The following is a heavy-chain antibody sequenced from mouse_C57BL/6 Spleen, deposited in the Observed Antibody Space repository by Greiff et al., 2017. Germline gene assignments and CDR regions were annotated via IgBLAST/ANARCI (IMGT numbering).Heavy chain of an antibody. D-gene: IGHD3-1*01. Sequence: QVQLQQSGAELVRPGASVKLSCKASGYTFTSYGIRWVKQRTGQGLEWIGVIYPKGGNTNYNQKFKGKATLTADKSSSTAYMELRSLTSEDSAVYFCARSRFSAWSGRAYWGQGTLVTASA. V-gene: IGHV1-81*01. J-gene: IGHJ3*01. CDR2: IYPKGGNT. CDR3: ARSRFSAWSGRAY. CDR1: GYTFTSYG.